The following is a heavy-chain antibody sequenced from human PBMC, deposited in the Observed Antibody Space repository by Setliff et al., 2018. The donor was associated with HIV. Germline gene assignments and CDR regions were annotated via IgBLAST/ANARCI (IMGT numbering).Heavy chain of an antibody. J-gene: IGHJ4*02. Sequence: LSLTCTVSGDSISSSYWSWIRQPPGKGLEWIGYIHHSGSTNYNPSHRSRLTLSLDTSRSRLSLRAASLTAADTAIYYCVRHRGQLLRWAFDSWGQGILVTVSS. CDR2: IHHSGST. CDR3: VRHRGQLLRWAFDS. V-gene: IGHV4-59*08. CDR1: GDSISSSY. D-gene: IGHD3-10*01.